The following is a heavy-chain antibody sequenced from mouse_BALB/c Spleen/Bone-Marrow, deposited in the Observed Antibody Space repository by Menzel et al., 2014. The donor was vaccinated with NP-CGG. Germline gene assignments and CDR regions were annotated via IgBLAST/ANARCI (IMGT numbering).Heavy chain of an antibody. V-gene: IGHV5-4*02. Sequence: DVMLVESGGGLVKPGGSLKLSCAASGFTFSDYYMYWVRQTPEKRLEWVATISDGGSYTYYPDSVKGRFTISRDNAKNNLYLQVNSLKSEDTAMYYCANYYGSTWFAYWGQGALVTVSA. CDR2: ISDGGSYT. CDR1: GFTFSDYY. J-gene: IGHJ3*01. D-gene: IGHD1-1*01. CDR3: ANYYGSTWFAY.